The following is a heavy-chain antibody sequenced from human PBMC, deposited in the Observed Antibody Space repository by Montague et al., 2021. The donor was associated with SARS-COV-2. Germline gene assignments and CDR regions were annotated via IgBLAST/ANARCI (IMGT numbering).Heavy chain of an antibody. V-gene: IGHV4-34*01. CDR3: ARGRQHFNMVVLIMTGVEYYFDY. D-gene: IGHD1-14*01. CDR1: GGSFSDNY. Sequence: SETLSLTCAVYGGSFSDNYWCWIRKPPGKGLEWIGEINNRGTSNYNQSLKSRVSISVDTSKNQFSLYLGSVTAADTAVYYCARGRQHFNMVVLIMTGVEYYFDYWGQGALVTVSS. J-gene: IGHJ4*02. CDR2: INNRGTS.